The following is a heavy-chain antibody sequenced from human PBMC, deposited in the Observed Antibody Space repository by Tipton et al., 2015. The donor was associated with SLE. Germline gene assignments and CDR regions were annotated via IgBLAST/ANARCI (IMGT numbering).Heavy chain of an antibody. V-gene: IGHV3-33*08. CDR1: GFTFSSYS. J-gene: IGHJ6*02. CDR3: ARVLTPYYGMDV. CDR2: IWYDGSNK. D-gene: IGHD3-9*01. Sequence: SLRLSCAASGFTFSSYSMHWVRQAPGKGLEWVAVIWYDGSNKYYADSVKGRFTISRDNSKNTLYLQMNSLRAEDTAVYYCARVLTPYYGMDVWGQGTTVTVSS.